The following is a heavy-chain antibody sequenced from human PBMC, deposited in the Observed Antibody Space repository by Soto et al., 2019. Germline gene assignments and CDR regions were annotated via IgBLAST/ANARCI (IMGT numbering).Heavy chain of an antibody. CDR2: IIPIFGTA. CDR3: ARVPMATIVGYFDY. D-gene: IGHD5-12*01. V-gene: IGHV1-69*06. J-gene: IGHJ4*02. Sequence: SVKVSCKASGGTFSSYAISWVRQAPGQGLEWMGGIIPIFGTANYAQKFQGRVTITADKSTSTAYMEPSSLRSEDTAVYYCARVPMATIVGYFDYWGQGTLVTVSS. CDR1: GGTFSSYA.